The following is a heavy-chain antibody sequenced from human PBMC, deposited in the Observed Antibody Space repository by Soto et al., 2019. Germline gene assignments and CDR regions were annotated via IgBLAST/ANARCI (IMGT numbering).Heavy chain of an antibody. V-gene: IGHV3-74*01. D-gene: IGHD1-7*01. J-gene: IGHJ3*01. CDR2: ISGDGSST. CDR3: ARSLPGTYGAFDL. CDR1: EFTFRSHW. Sequence: EVQLVDSGGGLVQPGGSLRLYCAASEFTFRSHWMHWVRQSPGKGLVWVSRISGDGSSTNYADSVKGRFTISRDNAKNTVYLQIDSLRAEDTAVYYCARSLPGTYGAFDLWGQGTMVTVSS.